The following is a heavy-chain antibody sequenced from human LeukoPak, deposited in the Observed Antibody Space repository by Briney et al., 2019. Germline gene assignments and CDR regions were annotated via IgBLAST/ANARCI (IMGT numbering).Heavy chain of an antibody. Sequence: ASVKVSCKASGYTFTGYYMHWVRQAPGQGLEWMGWINPNSGGTNYAQKFQGRVTMTRDTSISTAYMELSRLRSDDTAVHYCARFPLRGYSGRNDYWGQGTLVTVSS. CDR3: ARFPLRGYSGRNDY. J-gene: IGHJ4*02. CDR2: INPNSGGT. V-gene: IGHV1-2*02. D-gene: IGHD5-12*01. CDR1: GYTFTGYY.